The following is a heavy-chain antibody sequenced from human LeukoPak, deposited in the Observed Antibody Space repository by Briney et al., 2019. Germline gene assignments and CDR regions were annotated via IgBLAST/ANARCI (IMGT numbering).Heavy chain of an antibody. V-gene: IGHV1-18*01. J-gene: IGHJ4*02. CDR3: ARDLRYSGSYFIFDY. Sequence: ASVKVSCTASGYTFTSYGISWVRQAPGQGLEWMGWISAYNGNTNYAQKLQGRVTMTTDTSTSTAYMELRSLRSDDTAVYYCARDLRYSGSYFIFDYWGQGTLVTVSS. CDR2: ISAYNGNT. D-gene: IGHD1-26*01. CDR1: GYTFTSYG.